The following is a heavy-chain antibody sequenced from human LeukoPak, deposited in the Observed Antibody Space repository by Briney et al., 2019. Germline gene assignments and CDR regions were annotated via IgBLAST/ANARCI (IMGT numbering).Heavy chain of an antibody. CDR1: GYTFTSYD. D-gene: IGHD3-3*01. Sequence: ASVKVSCKASGYTFTSYDINWVRQATGQGLEWMGWMNPNSGNTGYAQEFQGRVTMTRNTSISTAYMELSSLRSEDTAVYYCARVTYYDFWSGYYTGRYNWFDPWGQGTLVTVSS. CDR2: MNPNSGNT. J-gene: IGHJ5*02. CDR3: ARVTYYDFWSGYYTGRYNWFDP. V-gene: IGHV1-8*01.